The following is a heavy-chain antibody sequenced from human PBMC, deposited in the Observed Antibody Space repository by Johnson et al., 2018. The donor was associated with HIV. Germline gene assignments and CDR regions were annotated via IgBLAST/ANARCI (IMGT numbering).Heavy chain of an antibody. D-gene: IGHD4-23*01. Sequence: QVQLVESGGRVVQPGRSLRLSCAASGFTFNSYGMHWVRQAPGKGLEWVAVIWYDGTNKYYADSVKGRFTISRDNSKNTLYLQMNSLRTEDTAVYYCARGDWITVITSPDAFDIWSQGTMVTVSS. V-gene: IGHV3-33*03. CDR2: IWYDGTNK. J-gene: IGHJ3*02. CDR1: GFTFNSYG. CDR3: ARGDWITVITSPDAFDI.